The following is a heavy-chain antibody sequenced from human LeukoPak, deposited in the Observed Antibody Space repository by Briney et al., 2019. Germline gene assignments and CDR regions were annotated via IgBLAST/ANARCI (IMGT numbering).Heavy chain of an antibody. CDR1: GFTFSSYG. D-gene: IGHD2-2*01. CDR2: IWYDGSNK. J-gene: IGHJ4*02. V-gene: IGHV3-33*01. CDR3: ARDQCSSTSCSQSFDY. Sequence: GGSLRLSCAASGFTFSSYGMHWVRQAPGKGLEWVAVIWYDGSNKYYADSVKGRFTISRDNFKNTLYLQMNSLRAEDTAVYYCARDQCSSTSCSQSFDYWGQGTLVTVSS.